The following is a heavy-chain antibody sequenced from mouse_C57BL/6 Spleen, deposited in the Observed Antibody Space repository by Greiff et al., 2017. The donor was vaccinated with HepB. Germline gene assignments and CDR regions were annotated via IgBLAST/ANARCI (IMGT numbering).Heavy chain of an antibody. D-gene: IGHD3-2*02. V-gene: IGHV1-4*01. Sequence: QVQLKESGAELARPGASVKMSCKASGYTFTSYTMHWVKQRPGQGLEWIGYINPSSGYTKYNQKFKDKATLTADKSSSTAYMQLSSLTSEDSAVYYCASPEAQATFAYWGQGTLVTVSA. J-gene: IGHJ3*01. CDR3: ASPEAQATFAY. CDR2: INPSSGYT. CDR1: GYTFTSYT.